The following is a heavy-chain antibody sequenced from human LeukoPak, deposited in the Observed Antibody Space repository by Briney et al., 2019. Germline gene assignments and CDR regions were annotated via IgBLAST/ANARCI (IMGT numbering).Heavy chain of an antibody. Sequence: PGRSLRLSCAASGFTFDDYAMHWVRQAPGKGLEWVSGISWNSGSIGYADSVKGRFTISRDNAKNSLYLQMNSLRAEDTALYYCAKDIAAQGYNWFDPWGQGTLVTVSS. D-gene: IGHD6-6*01. J-gene: IGHJ5*02. V-gene: IGHV3-9*01. CDR1: GFTFDDYA. CDR2: ISWNSGSI. CDR3: AKDIAAQGYNWFDP.